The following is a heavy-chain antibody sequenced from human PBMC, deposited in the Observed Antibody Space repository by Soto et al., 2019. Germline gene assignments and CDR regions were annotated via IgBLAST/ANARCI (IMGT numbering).Heavy chain of an antibody. CDR2: ITTYNGNT. Sequence: QVQLVQSGVEVREPGASVKVSCKAVRYIFTNYGVSWVRQAPGQGLEWMGWITTYNGNTEYAQKFQGRVTMTTDASTSTAYTELGSRRSDDTAIYYCARALTGYGMDVWGQGTTVTVSS. J-gene: IGHJ6*02. V-gene: IGHV1-18*01. CDR3: ARALTGYGMDV. CDR1: RYIFTNYG.